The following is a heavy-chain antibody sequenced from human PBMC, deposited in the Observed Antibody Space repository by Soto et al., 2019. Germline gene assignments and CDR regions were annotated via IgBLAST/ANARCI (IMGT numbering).Heavy chain of an antibody. Sequence: EVQLVESGGGLVQSGGSLRLSCAASGFTFSSCWMHWVRQVPGKGLVWVSRINNDGSTTTYADSVKGRFTISRDNAKNTLFLQMNSRGAEDTALYYCAALRDVGWALDAFDIWGEGTMVTVSS. V-gene: IGHV3-74*01. CDR1: GFTFSSCW. J-gene: IGHJ3*02. CDR3: AALRDVGWALDAFDI. D-gene: IGHD6-19*01. CDR2: INNDGSTT.